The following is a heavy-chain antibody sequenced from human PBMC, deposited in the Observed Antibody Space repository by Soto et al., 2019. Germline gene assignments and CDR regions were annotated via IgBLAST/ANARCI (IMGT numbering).Heavy chain of an antibody. CDR2: IYSGGST. CDR3: AGGGCSGGSCYPPSYSNWFDP. D-gene: IGHD2-15*01. J-gene: IGHJ5*02. Sequence: GGSLRLSCAASGFTVSSNYMSWVRQAPGKGLEWVSVIYSGGSTYYADSVKGRFTISRDNSKNTLYLQMNSLRAEDTAVYYCAGGGCSGGSCYPPSYSNWFDPWGQGTLVTVSS. CDR1: GFTVSSNY. V-gene: IGHV3-66*01.